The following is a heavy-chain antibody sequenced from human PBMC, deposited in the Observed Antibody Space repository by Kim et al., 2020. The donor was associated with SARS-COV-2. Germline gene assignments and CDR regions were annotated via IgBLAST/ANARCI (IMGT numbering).Heavy chain of an antibody. D-gene: IGHD2-2*01. CDR2: IKSKTDGGTS. CDR3: TTVSMR. V-gene: IGHV3-15*01. Sequence: GGSLRLSCAVSGIPFSNAWFNWVRQSPGKGLEWVGRIKSKTDGGTSDLAAPVKGRFAISRDDSENTLYLLMNNVKTDDSAVYYCTTVSMRWGQGPLVTVSS. J-gene: IGHJ4*02. CDR1: GIPFSNAW.